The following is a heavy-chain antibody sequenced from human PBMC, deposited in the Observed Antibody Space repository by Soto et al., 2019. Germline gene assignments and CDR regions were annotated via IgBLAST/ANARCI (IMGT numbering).Heavy chain of an antibody. CDR3: ARLSYGSGYYYYMDV. Sequence: QLQLQESGPGLVKPSETLSLTCTVSGGSISSSSYYWGWIRQPPGKGLEWIGSIYYSGSTYYNPSLKSRVTISLDTSKNQFSLKLSSVTAADTAVYYCARLSYGSGYYYYMDVWGKGTTVTVSS. CDR2: IYYSGST. J-gene: IGHJ6*03. V-gene: IGHV4-39*01. D-gene: IGHD3-10*01. CDR1: GGSISSSSYY.